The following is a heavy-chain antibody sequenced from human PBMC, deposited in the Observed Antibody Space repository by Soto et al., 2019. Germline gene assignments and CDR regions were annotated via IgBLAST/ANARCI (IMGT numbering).Heavy chain of an antibody. CDR3: AKGRYYGSGSYRGVADY. V-gene: IGHV3-23*01. CDR1: GFTFSSYA. Sequence: EVQLLESGGGLVQPGGSLRLSCAASGFTFSSYAMSWVRQAPGKGLEWVSAISGSGGSTYYADSVKGRFTIYRDNSKNTLYLQMNSLRAEDTAVYYCAKGRYYGSGSYRGVADYWGQGTLVTVSS. D-gene: IGHD3-10*01. J-gene: IGHJ4*02. CDR2: ISGSGGST.